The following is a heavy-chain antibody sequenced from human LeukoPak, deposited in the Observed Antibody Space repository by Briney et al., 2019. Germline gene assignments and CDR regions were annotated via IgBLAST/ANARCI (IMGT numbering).Heavy chain of an antibody. CDR3: AKDVDPFGSGSYVEGFDY. CDR1: GFTFSSYS. J-gene: IGHJ4*02. V-gene: IGHV3-21*01. CDR2: ISSSSSYI. D-gene: IGHD3-10*01. Sequence: GGSLRLSCAASGFTFSSYSMNWVRQAPGKGLEWVSSISSSSSYIYYADSVKGRFTISRDNAKNSLYLQMNSLRAEDTAVYYCAKDVDPFGSGSYVEGFDYWGQGTLVTVSS.